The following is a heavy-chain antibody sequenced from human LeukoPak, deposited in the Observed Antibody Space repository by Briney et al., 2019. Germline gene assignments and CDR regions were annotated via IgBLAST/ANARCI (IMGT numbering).Heavy chain of an antibody. CDR3: ARDPAATPLDY. V-gene: IGHV3-21*01. CDR2: ITTSSDYK. D-gene: IGHD6-13*01. Sequence: GGSLRLSCAASGFTFSAYTMSWVRQAPGKGLGWVSSITTSSDYKYYADSPRGRLTISRDNAKNSLFLQMNSLRGDDTAVYYCARDPAATPLDYWGQGILVTVSS. J-gene: IGHJ4*02. CDR1: GFTFSAYT.